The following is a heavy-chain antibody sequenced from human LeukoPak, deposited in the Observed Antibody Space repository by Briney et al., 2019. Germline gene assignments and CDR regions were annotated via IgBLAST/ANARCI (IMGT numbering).Heavy chain of an antibody. J-gene: IGHJ5*02. V-gene: IGHV3-23*01. CDR1: GFTFNSNA. CDR2: ISGSGGTT. Sequence: GGYLRFYCAGYGFTFNSNAMRWVPQAQGKGLEGGFDISGSGGTTYYADSVKGRFTISRDNSKNTLYLQMNSLRAEDTAIYDCAKAPREFYYDSSGGSWFDPWGQGTLVTVSS. D-gene: IGHD3-22*01. CDR3: AKAPREFYYDSSGGSWFDP.